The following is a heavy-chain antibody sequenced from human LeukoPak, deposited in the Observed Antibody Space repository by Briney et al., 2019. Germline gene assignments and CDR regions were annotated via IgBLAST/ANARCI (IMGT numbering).Heavy chain of an antibody. V-gene: IGHV3-23*01. CDR3: AKGARPDYYETSGHFDH. D-gene: IGHD3-22*01. CDR1: VSGFTFSSHS. J-gene: IGHJ4*02. CDR2: ISGTGVRT. Sequence: PGGSLRLSCAVSVSGFTFSSHSMIWVRHAPGKRLEWVSAISGTGVRTYYADSVKGRFSISRDNYKNTLYLQMNSLRAEDTAVYYCAKGARPDYYETSGHFDHWDQGTPVTVSS.